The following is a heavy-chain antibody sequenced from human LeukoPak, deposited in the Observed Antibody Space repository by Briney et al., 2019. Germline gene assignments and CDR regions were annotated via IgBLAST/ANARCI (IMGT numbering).Heavy chain of an antibody. CDR1: GYTFSDYS. V-gene: IGHV1-18*01. CDR3: ARVTTVTRPPWSWGPKKIGQEVNWFDP. J-gene: IGHJ5*02. CDR2: ISPYNADT. D-gene: IGHD4-17*01. Sequence: GASVKVSCKASGYTFSDYSITWVRQAPGQGLEWMGWISPYNADTNYAQNFQGRVTMTTDRSTRTAYMELRNLRSDDTAVYYCARVTTVTRPPWSWGPKKIGQEVNWFDPWGQGTLITVS.